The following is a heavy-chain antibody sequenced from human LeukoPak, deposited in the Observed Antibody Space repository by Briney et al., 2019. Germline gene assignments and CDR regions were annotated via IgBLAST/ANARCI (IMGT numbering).Heavy chain of an antibody. CDR2: IKSKTDGGTT. CDR1: GFTFSNAW. J-gene: IGHJ6*02. CDR3: TTEKVYCSGGSCYSGGYKYYYYYGMDV. D-gene: IGHD2-15*01. V-gene: IGHV3-15*01. Sequence: GGSLRLSCAASGFTFSNAWMSWVRQAPGKGLEWVGRIKSKTDGGTTDYAAPVKGRFTISRDDSKNTLYLQMNSLKTEDTAVYYCTTEKVYCSGGSCYSGGYKYYYYYGMDVWGQGTTVTVSS.